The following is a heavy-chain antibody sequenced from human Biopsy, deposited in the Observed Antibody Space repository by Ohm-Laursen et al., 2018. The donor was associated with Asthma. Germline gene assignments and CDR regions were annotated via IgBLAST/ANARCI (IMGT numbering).Heavy chain of an antibody. CDR3: ARTGAVIVGATIGY. V-gene: IGHV1-46*01. CDR1: GYTFTSYY. CDR2: INLSGGST. Sequence: ASVKASCKVSGYTFTSYYMHWVRQAAGHGLEWMGIINLSGGSTSYAQKFQGRVTMTSDTSTSTVYMELSCLRSEDTAVYYCARTGAVIVGATIGYWGQGTLVTVSS. D-gene: IGHD1-26*01. J-gene: IGHJ4*02.